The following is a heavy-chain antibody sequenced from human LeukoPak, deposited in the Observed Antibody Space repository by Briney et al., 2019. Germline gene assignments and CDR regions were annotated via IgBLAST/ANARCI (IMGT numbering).Heavy chain of an antibody. CDR3: AREGVEMATITYRYVDY. V-gene: IGHV4-30-4*01. Sequence: SETLSLTCTVSGGSISSGDYYWGWIRQPPGKGLEWIVYIYDSGSTYYNPSLKSRVTISVDTSKNQFSLKLSSVTAADTAVYYCAREGVEMATITYRYVDYWGQGTLVTVSS. CDR1: GGSISSGDYY. D-gene: IGHD5-24*01. CDR2: IYDSGST. J-gene: IGHJ4*02.